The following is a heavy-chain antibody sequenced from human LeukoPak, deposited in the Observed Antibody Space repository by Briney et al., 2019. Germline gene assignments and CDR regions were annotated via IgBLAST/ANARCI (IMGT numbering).Heavy chain of an antibody. J-gene: IGHJ3*02. CDR1: GVSVSDGRYY. V-gene: IGHV4-31*03. CDR3: XTXYCSGISCLDVFNM. D-gene: IGHD2-2*01. Sequence: PSETLSLTCNVSGVSVSDGRYYWTWIRQHPGKGLECIGYKYYSGSAKYNPSLKSRLTISIDTSKNQFSLQLSSVTAADTSTYXXXTXYCSGISCLDVFNMWGQGTRVTVSS. CDR2: KYYSGSA.